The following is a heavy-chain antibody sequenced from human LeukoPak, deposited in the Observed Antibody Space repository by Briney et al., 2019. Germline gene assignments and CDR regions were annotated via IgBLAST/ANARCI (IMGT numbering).Heavy chain of an antibody. V-gene: IGHV4-34*01. J-gene: IGHJ5*02. CDR3: TRLGYDYVWGSYRAFSTNWFDP. Sequence: PSETLSLTCAVYGGSFSGYYWSWIRQPPGKGLEWIGEINHSGSTNYNPSLKSRVTISVDTSKNQFSLKLSSVTAADTAVYYCTRLGYDYVWGSYRAFSTNWFDPWGQGTLVTVSS. CDR2: INHSGST. D-gene: IGHD3-16*02. CDR1: GGSFSGYY.